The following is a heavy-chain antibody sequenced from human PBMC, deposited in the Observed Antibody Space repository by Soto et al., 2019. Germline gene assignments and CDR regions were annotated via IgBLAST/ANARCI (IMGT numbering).Heavy chain of an antibody. CDR1: GGSITETY. Sequence: SETLSLTCSVSGGSITETYWSWIRQPPGKGLEWIGYVHKSGETNYNPSLKSRLTMSTDTSQNQFSLKLTSVTAADTAVYYCARGGWSLSYWGQGTLVTVSS. V-gene: IGHV4-59*01. CDR3: ARGGWSLSY. CDR2: VHKSGET. D-gene: IGHD6-19*01. J-gene: IGHJ4*02.